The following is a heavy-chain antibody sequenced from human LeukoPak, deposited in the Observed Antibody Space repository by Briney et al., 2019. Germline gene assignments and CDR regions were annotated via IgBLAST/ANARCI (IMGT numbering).Heavy chain of an antibody. J-gene: IGHJ4*02. Sequence: PSETLSLTCTVSGGSINSHSYYWGWIRQPPGKGLEWIGSVYYDGTSYSNPSLKTRVGVFVDTSRDQFSLDLDFVTAADTALYYCVRHISTYTGYFDSCGQGTLVSVSS. CDR2: VYYDGTS. D-gene: IGHD4-11*01. CDR1: GGSINSHSYY. CDR3: VRHISTYTGYFDS. V-gene: IGHV4-39*01.